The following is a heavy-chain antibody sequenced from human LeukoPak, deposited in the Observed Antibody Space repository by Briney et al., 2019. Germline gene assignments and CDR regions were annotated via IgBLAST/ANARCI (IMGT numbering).Heavy chain of an antibody. J-gene: IGHJ4*02. CDR2: ISYDGSNK. Sequence: GGSLRLSCAASGFTFSSYAMHWVRQAPGKGLEWVAVISYDGSNKYYADSVKGRFTISRDNSKNTLYLQMNSLRAEDTAVYYCARGSRGWLQSHFDYWGQGTLVTVSS. V-gene: IGHV3-30-3*01. CDR1: GFTFSSYA. CDR3: ARGSRGWLQSHFDY. D-gene: IGHD5-24*01.